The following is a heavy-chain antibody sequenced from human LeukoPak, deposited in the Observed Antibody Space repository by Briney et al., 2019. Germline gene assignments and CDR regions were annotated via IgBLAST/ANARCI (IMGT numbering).Heavy chain of an antibody. J-gene: IGHJ3*02. CDR2: IYYSGST. Sequence: SETLSLTCTVSGGSISTYYWSWIRQPPEKGLEWIAYIYYSGSTNYNPSLKSRVTISVDTSKNQFSLKLSSVTAADTAVYYCARNYIGYAFDIWGQGTMVTVSS. D-gene: IGHD1-7*01. CDR1: GGSISTYY. CDR3: ARNYIGYAFDI. V-gene: IGHV4-59*01.